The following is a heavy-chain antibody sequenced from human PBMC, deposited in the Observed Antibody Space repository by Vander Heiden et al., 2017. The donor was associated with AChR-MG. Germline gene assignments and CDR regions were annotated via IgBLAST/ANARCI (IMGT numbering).Heavy chain of an antibody. V-gene: IGHV3-23*01. J-gene: IGHJ3*02. CDR2: ISGSGGST. D-gene: IGHD3-3*02. CDR3: AKDSEEQFWSGYFGAFDI. Sequence: EVQLLESGGGLVQPGGSLRLSCAASGFTFSSYAMSWVRQAPGKGLEWVSDISGSGGSTYYADSVKGRFTISRDNSKNTLYLQMNSLRAEDTAVYYCAKDSEEQFWSGYFGAFDIWGQGTMVTVSS. CDR1: GFTFSSYA.